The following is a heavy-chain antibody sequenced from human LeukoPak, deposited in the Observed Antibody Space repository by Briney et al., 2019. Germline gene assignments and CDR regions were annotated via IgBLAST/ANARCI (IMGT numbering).Heavy chain of an antibody. J-gene: IGHJ4*02. V-gene: IGHV3-21*04. CDR2: ISSSSSNI. D-gene: IGHD3-22*01. Sequence: GGSLRLSCAASGFTFSSYSMNWVRQAPGKGLEWVSSISSSSSNIYYADSVKGRFTISRDNAKNSLYLQMNSLRAEDTAVYYCAKGGEGYYDSSGYYFFDYWGQGTLVTVSS. CDR1: GFTFSSYS. CDR3: AKGGEGYYDSSGYYFFDY.